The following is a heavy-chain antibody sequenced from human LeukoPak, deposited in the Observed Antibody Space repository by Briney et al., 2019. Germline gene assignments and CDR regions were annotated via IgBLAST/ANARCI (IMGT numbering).Heavy chain of an antibody. J-gene: IGHJ4*02. Sequence: GGSLRLSCVASGFSIRNHWMSWVRQTPGKGLEWVATMKEDGTEKDYVDAVKGRFTISRDNAMNSVYLQMSRLRAEDTAVYYCASSPDHQLQVPLYFDYWGQGALVSVSS. V-gene: IGHV3-7*01. CDR2: MKEDGTEK. CDR3: ASSPDHQLQVPLYFDY. CDR1: GFSIRNHW.